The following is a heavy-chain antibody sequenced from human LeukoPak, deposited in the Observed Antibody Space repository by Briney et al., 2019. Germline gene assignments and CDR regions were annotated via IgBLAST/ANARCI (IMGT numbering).Heavy chain of an antibody. J-gene: IGHJ3*02. V-gene: IGHV4-59*01. CDR3: ARDLGETDAFDI. CDR1: GGSISSYY. D-gene: IGHD4-17*01. Sequence: PSETLSLTCTVSGGSISSYYWSWIRQPPGKGLEWIGYTYYSGSTNYNPSLKSRVTISVDTSKNQFSLKLSSVTAADTAVYYCARDLGETDAFDIWGQGTMVTVSS. CDR2: TYYSGST.